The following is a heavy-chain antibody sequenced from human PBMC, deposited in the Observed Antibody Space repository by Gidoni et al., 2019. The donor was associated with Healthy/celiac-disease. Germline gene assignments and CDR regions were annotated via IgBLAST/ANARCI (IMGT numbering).Heavy chain of an antibody. Sequence: EVQLVESGGGLVQPGGSLRLSCAASGFTFSSSWMSWVRQAPGKGLEWVANIKQDGSEKYYVDSVKGRFAISRDNAKNSLYLQMNSLRAEDTAVYYCARDYRFSYDSSGTLNYWGQGTLVTVSS. D-gene: IGHD3-22*01. J-gene: IGHJ4*02. CDR3: ARDYRFSYDSSGTLNY. CDR2: IKQDGSEK. CDR1: GFTFSSSW. V-gene: IGHV3-7*01.